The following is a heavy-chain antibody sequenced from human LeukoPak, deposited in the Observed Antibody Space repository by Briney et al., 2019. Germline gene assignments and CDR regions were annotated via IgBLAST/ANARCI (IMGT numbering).Heavy chain of an antibody. Sequence: GGSLRLSCAASGFTFSSYEMNWVRQAPGKGLEWVSYISSSGSTIYYADSVKGRFTISRDNAKNSLYLQMNSLRAEDTAVYYCPRDYGGNSYGLDYWGQGTLVTVSS. V-gene: IGHV3-48*03. D-gene: IGHD4-23*01. CDR3: PRDYGGNSYGLDY. CDR1: GFTFSSYE. CDR2: ISSSGSTI. J-gene: IGHJ4*02.